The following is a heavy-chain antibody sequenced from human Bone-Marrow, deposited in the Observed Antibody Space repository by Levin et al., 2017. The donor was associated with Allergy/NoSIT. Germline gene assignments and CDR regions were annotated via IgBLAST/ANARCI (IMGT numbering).Heavy chain of an antibody. D-gene: IGHD3-10*01. CDR2: VSGSGGVT. Sequence: SGGSLRLSCEGSGFTFSRYAMSWVRQAPGKGLEWVSCVSGSGGVTYHAASVKGRFTISRDNSENTLYLQMNSLRAEDTAIYYCATAKDSGSYYRVDYWGQGVLVTVSS. CDR3: ATAKDSGSYYRVDY. V-gene: IGHV3-23*01. CDR1: GFTFSRYA. J-gene: IGHJ4*02.